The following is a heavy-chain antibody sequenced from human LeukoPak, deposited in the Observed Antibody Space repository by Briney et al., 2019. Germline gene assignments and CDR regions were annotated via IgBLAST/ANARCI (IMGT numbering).Heavy chain of an antibody. CDR3: ARDTDAIDAFDI. CDR2: IIPIFGTA. J-gene: IGHJ3*02. D-gene: IGHD2-8*01. CDR1: GGTFSSYA. Sequence: ASVKVSCKASGGTFSSYAISWVRQAPGQGLEWMGGIIPIFGTANYAQKFQGRVTITADKSTSTAYMELSSLRSEDTAVYYCARDTDAIDAFDIWGQGTMVTVSS. V-gene: IGHV1-69*06.